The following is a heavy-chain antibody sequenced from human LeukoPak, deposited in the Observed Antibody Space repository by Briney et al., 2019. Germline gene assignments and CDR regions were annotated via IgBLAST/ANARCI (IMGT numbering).Heavy chain of an antibody. CDR3: ARHGHDYGDDEGDAFDI. J-gene: IGHJ3*02. Sequence: ASVKVSCKAFGYTFTNYGISWVRQAPGQGLEWMGIINPSGGSTTYAQKFQGRVTMTRDTSTSTVYMELSSLRSEDTAVYYCARHGHDYGDDEGDAFDIWGQGTMVTVSS. V-gene: IGHV1-46*01. CDR2: INPSGGST. D-gene: IGHD4-17*01. CDR1: GYTFTNYG.